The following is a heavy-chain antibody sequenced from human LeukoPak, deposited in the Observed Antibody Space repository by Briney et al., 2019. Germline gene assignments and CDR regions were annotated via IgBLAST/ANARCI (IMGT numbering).Heavy chain of an antibody. J-gene: IGHJ3*02. Sequence: GGSLRLSCAASGFTFSSYGMHWVRQGPGKGLEWVAFIRYDGSNKYYGDSVKGRFTISRDNSKNTLYLQINSLRAEDTAVYYCARDGDYSNYRVAFDIWGQGTMVTVSS. V-gene: IGHV3-30*02. CDR2: IRYDGSNK. D-gene: IGHD4-11*01. CDR3: ARDGDYSNYRVAFDI. CDR1: GFTFSSYG.